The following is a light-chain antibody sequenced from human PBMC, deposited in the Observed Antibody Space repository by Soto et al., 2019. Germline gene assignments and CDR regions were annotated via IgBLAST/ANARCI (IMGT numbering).Light chain of an antibody. CDR2: GAS. J-gene: IGKJ4*01. V-gene: IGKV3-20*01. CDR3: QQYVSYPLT. Sequence: VLTQSPGTLSLSPGERATLSCRASQSVSNNYLAWYQQNTGQAPRLLIYGASNRATGIPDRFTGSGSGTDFTLTISRLEPEDFAGYYCQQYVSYPLTFGGGTRWIS. CDR1: QSVSNNY.